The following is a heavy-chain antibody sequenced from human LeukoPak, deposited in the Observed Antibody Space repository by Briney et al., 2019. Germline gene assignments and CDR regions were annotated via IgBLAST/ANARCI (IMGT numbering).Heavy chain of an antibody. CDR3: ARGRGSGYSNNYYMDV. J-gene: IGHJ6*03. Sequence: GASVKVSCKASGYTFTGYYMHCVRQAPGQGLEWMGWINPNSGGTNYAQKFQGRVTTTRDTSISTAYMELRRLRSDDTAVYYCARGRGSGYSNNYYMDVWGKGTTVTVSS. CDR2: INPNSGGT. CDR1: GYTFTGYY. V-gene: IGHV1-2*02. D-gene: IGHD3-22*01.